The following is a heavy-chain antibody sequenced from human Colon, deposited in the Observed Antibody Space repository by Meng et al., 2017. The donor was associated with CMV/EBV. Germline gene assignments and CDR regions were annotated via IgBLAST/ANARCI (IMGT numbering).Heavy chain of an antibody. CDR1: FTFSTLA. CDR2: ISGNGNGA. Sequence: FTFSTLAMSWVRQAPGQGLEGVSTISGNGNGADAAYADSVKGRFAISRDNSKNTLYLKINSLRAEDTAVYYCAKLNGFTLKRSVFFDSWGHGILVTVSS. J-gene: IGHJ4*01. V-gene: IGHV3-23*01. CDR3: AKLNGFTLKRSVFFDS. D-gene: IGHD3-9*01.